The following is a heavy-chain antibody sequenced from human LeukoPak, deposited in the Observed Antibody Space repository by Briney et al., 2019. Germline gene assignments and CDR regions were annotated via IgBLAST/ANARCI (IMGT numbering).Heavy chain of an antibody. Sequence: SETLSLTCTISVGSLSRHYGRWIRRPPGRVLGWVGYVAYSRRTNYNPYLKSRVTISVDTSKNQFSLKLSSVTAADTAVYYCAREPGGARGYSYGYGYYYYMDVWGKGTTVTVSS. J-gene: IGHJ6*03. CDR1: VGSLSRHY. CDR3: AREPGGARGYSYGYGYYYYMDV. D-gene: IGHD5-18*01. CDR2: VAYSRRT. V-gene: IGHV4-59*11.